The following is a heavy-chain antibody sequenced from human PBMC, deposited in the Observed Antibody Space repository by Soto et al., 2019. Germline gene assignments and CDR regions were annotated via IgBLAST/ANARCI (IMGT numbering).Heavy chain of an antibody. CDR1: GYTFTRSG. V-gene: IGHV1-18*01. Sequence: QVQLVQSGAEVKKPGASVKVSCKASGYTFTRSGISWVRQAPGQGLEWMGWISTYNGDTNYAQTFQGRVTMTTDTSTSTVYMELRSLRSDDTAVYYCAREGVAPYYYYGMDVWGHGTPVTVSS. CDR2: ISTYNGDT. D-gene: IGHD5-12*01. CDR3: AREGVAPYYYYGMDV. J-gene: IGHJ6*02.